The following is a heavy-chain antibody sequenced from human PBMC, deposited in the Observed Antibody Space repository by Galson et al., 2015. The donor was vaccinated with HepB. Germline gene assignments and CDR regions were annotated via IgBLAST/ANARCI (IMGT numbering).Heavy chain of an antibody. CDR1: GGSISSYY. V-gene: IGHV4-59*01. Sequence: SETLSLTCTVSGGSISSYYWSWIRQPPGKGLEWIGYIYYSGSTNYNPSLKSRVTISVDTSKNQFSLKLSSVTAADTAVYYCAREPRYCSSTSCLYGMDVWGQGTTVTVSS. D-gene: IGHD2-2*01. J-gene: IGHJ6*02. CDR3: AREPRYCSSTSCLYGMDV. CDR2: IYYSGST.